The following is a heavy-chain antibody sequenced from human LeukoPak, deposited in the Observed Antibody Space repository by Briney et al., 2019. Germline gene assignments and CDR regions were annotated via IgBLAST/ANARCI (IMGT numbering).Heavy chain of an antibody. V-gene: IGHV4-34*01. Sequence: SETLSLTCAVYGRSFSGYYWTWIRQTPGKGLEWIGEINHSGITDYNPSLRSRVTISVDTSKNQFSLKLSSVTAADTAVYYCARATYRTYYYMDVWGKGTTVTVSS. CDR1: GRSFSGYY. J-gene: IGHJ6*03. CDR3: ARATYRTYYYMDV. CDR2: INHSGIT. D-gene: IGHD2-2*02.